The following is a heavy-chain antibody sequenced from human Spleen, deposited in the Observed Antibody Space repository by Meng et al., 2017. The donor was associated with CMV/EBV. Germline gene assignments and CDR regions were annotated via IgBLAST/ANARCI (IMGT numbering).Heavy chain of an antibody. Sequence: NFSWTWIRQPPGKGLEWVGSVFHTGDTKYNSSLKGRLTLSVDTSRKQVSLRLVSLNTADTATYYCARGRSCVDGVCYDDHNYFGPWGQGTLVTVSS. CDR3: ARGRSCVDGVCYDDHNYFGP. D-gene: IGHD2-21*02. J-gene: IGHJ5*02. CDR2: VFHTGDT. V-gene: IGHV4-59*01. CDR1: NFS.